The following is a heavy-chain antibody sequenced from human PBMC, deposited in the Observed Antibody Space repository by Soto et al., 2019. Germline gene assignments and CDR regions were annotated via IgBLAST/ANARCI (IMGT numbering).Heavy chain of an antibody. J-gene: IGHJ6*02. D-gene: IGHD2-21*02. CDR3: ARDGGDCGYRLTYYYYIGMDV. Sequence: QVQLVESGAEEKQPGASVRVSCKASGYAFSIYAMHWVRQAPGQRLEWMGWINIGSGNTEYSQNFQDRITITRDTSASTVYMELSSLRSEDTAVYYCARDGGDCGYRLTYYYYIGMDVWGQGTTVTVSS. CDR1: GYAFSIYA. CDR2: INIGSGNT. V-gene: IGHV1-3*05.